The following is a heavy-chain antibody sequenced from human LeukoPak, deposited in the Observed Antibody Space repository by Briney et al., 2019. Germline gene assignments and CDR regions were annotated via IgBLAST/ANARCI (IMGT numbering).Heavy chain of an antibody. V-gene: IGHV1-2*02. J-gene: IGHJ6*02. CDR1: GYTFTGYY. D-gene: IGHD2-2*01. CDR2: INPNSGGT. Sequence: ASVKVSCKASGYTFTGYYMHWVRQAPGQGLEWMGWINPNSGGTNYAQKFQGRVTMTRDTSISTAYMELSRLRSGDTAVYYCARPQDIVVVGYGMDVWGQGTTVTVSS. CDR3: ARPQDIVVVGYGMDV.